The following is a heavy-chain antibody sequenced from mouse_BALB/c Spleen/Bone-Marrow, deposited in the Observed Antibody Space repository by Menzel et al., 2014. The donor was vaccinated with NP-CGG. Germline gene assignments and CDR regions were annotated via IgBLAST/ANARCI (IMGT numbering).Heavy chain of an antibody. CDR3: ARWHYGNYYYAMDY. Sequence: VQLQQSGAELMKPGASVKISCKATGYTFSSYWLEWVIQRPGHGLEWIGEILPGSGSLNYNEKFKGKATFTADTSSNIAYMQLSSLTSEDSAVYYCARWHYGNYYYAMDYWGQGTSVTVSS. J-gene: IGHJ4*01. D-gene: IGHD2-1*01. V-gene: IGHV1-9*01. CDR1: GYTFSSYW. CDR2: ILPGSGSL.